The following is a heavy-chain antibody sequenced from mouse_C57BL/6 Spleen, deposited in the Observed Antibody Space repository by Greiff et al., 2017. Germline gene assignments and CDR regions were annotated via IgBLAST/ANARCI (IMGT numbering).Heavy chain of an antibody. J-gene: IGHJ3*01. CDR1: GYTFPDYN. D-gene: IGHD2-3*01. V-gene: IGHV1-22*01. Sequence: VQLQQSGPELVKPGASVKMSCKASGYTFPDYNMHWVKQSHGKSLEWIGYINPNNGGTSYNQKFKGKATLTVNKSSSTAYMELRSLTSEDSAVYYCADGYYSAWVAYWGQGTLVTVSA. CDR2: INPNNGGT. CDR3: ADGYYSAWVAY.